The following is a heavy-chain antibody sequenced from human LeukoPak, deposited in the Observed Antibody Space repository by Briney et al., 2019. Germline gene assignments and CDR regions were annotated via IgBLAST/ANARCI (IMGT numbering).Heavy chain of an antibody. CDR2: VHYSGSI. D-gene: IGHD3-22*01. V-gene: IGHV4-39*07. Sequence: SETLSLTCTVSGGSISSSSYYWAWIRQPPGKGLEWIGSVHYSGSIYYNPSLKSRATLSLDTSKNQFSLKLSSVTAADTAVYYCARGNYYDSSGYYYPDRYYFDYWGQGTLVTVSS. J-gene: IGHJ4*02. CDR3: ARGNYYDSSGYYYPDRYYFDY. CDR1: GGSISSSSYY.